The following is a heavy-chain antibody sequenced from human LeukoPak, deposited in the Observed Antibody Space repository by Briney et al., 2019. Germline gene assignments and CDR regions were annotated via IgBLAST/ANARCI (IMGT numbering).Heavy chain of an antibody. CDR1: GFIFSNAW. Sequence: GGSLRLSCAASGFIFSNAWMSWVRQAPGKGLEWVGRIKSKTDGGTIDYAAPVKGRFTISRDDSKNTLYLQMNSLGAEDTAVYYCARDVGGRLFGELSVGMDVWGQGTTVTVSS. CDR3: ARDVGGRLFGELSVGMDV. D-gene: IGHD3-10*01. J-gene: IGHJ6*02. CDR2: IKSKTDGGTI. V-gene: IGHV3-15*01.